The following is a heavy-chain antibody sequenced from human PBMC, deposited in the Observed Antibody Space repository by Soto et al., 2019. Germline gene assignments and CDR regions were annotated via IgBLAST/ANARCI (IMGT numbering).Heavy chain of an antibody. J-gene: IGHJ5*02. V-gene: IGHV1-18*01. CDR3: VRDSGSGYDR. CDR2: ISAYNGNT. D-gene: IGHD3-22*01. Sequence: QVQLVQSAAEVKKPGASVQVSCATSGYTFRSHGISWVRQAPGQGLEWMGWISAYNGNTDYVRRFQGRITMTTDASTNTAYIELRYLTYDDTAVYYCVRDSGSGYDRWGQGTRVTVSA. CDR1: GYTFRSHG.